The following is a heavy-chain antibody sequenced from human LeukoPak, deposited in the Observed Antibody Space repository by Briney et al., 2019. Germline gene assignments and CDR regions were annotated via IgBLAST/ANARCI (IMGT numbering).Heavy chain of an antibody. CDR3: AREGQWDLFDY. D-gene: IGHD1-26*01. Sequence: QPGGSLRLSCAASGFTFSSYEMNWVCQAPGKGLEWVSYISSSGSTIYYADSVKGRFTISRDNAKNSLYLQMNSLRAEDTAVYYCAREGQWDLFDYWGQGTLVTVSS. CDR2: ISSSGSTI. J-gene: IGHJ4*02. CDR1: GFTFSSYE. V-gene: IGHV3-48*03.